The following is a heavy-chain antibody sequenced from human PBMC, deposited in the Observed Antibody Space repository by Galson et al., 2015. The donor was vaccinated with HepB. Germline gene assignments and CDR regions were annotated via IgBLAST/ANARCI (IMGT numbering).Heavy chain of an antibody. CDR2: INWNGGST. D-gene: IGHD4-17*01. CDR1: GFTFSSYW. V-gene: IGHV3-20*01. J-gene: IGHJ4*02. CDR3: ARVYGDPTLYYFDY. Sequence: SLRLSCAASGFTFSSYWMHWVHQAPGKGLEWVSGINWNGGSTGYADSVKGRFTISRDNAKNSLYLQMNSLRAEDTALYHCARVYGDPTLYYFDYWGQGTLVTVSS.